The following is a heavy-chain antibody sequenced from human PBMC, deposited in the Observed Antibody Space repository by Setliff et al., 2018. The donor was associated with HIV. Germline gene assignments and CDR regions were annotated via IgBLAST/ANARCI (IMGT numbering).Heavy chain of an antibody. V-gene: IGHV4-59*12. Sequence: SETLSLTCTVSGGSISSYYWSWIRQPPGKGLEWIGYIYYSGSTNYNPSLKSRVTISVDTSKNQFSLKLSSVTAADTAVYYCAREDGTKYYYYYYMDVWGKGTTVTV. J-gene: IGHJ6*03. D-gene: IGHD1-7*01. CDR1: GGSISSYY. CDR3: AREDGTKYYYYYYMDV. CDR2: IYYSGST.